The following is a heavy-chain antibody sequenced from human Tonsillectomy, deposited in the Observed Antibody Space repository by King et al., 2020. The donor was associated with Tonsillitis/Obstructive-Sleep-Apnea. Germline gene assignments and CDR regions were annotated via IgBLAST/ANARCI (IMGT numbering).Heavy chain of an antibody. CDR2: IWYDGSNK. J-gene: IGHJ4*02. V-gene: IGHV3-33*01. Sequence: VQLVESGGGVVQPGRSLRLSCAASGFTFRSYGILWVRQAPGKGLEWVAVIWYDGSNKYYADSVKGRFTISRDNFKNTLYMQMNSLRAEDTAVYYCAREMVTIFGVVRTESGFDYWGQGTLVTVSS. CDR3: AREMVTIFGVVRTESGFDY. D-gene: IGHD3-3*01. CDR1: GFTFRSYG.